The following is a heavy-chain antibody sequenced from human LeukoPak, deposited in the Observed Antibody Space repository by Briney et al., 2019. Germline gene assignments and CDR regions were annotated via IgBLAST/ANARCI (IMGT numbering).Heavy chain of an antibody. V-gene: IGHV3-7*04. CDR2: IKQDGSDK. J-gene: IGHJ4*02. D-gene: IGHD2-2*01. Sequence: GGSLRLSCVASGFTFSTYWMTWVRQAPGKGLECVANIKQDGSDKYYVVSVKGRFTISRDNAKNSLYLQMNSLRAEDTAVYYCARGVVPAANVAFWGQGTLVTVSS. CDR3: ARGVVPAANVAF. CDR1: GFTFSTYW.